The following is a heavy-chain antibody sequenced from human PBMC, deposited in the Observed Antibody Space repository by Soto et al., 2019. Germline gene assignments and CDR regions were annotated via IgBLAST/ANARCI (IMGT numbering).Heavy chain of an antibody. CDR1: GGSISSGGYS. D-gene: IGHD1-26*01. CDR2: IYHSGST. J-gene: IGHJ4*02. CDR3: ARGTREGDLDY. V-gene: IGHV4-30-2*01. Sequence: PSETLSLSCAVSGGSISSGGYSWSWIRQPPGKGLEWIGYIYHSGSTYYNPSLKSRVTISVDRSKNQFSLKLSSVTAAETAVYYCARGTREGDLDYWGQGTLVPVSS.